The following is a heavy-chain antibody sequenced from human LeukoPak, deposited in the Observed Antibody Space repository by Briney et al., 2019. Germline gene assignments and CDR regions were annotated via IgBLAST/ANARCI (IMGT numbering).Heavy chain of an antibody. V-gene: IGHV3-23*01. CDR2: ISGSGGST. Sequence: PGGSLRLSCAASGFTFSSYAMSWVRQAPGKGLEWVSGISGSGGSTYHADSVKGRFTVSRDNSKNTVYLQMNSLRTDDSAMYYCAKGGGISKNPLDPWGPGTLVTVSS. D-gene: IGHD4-23*01. CDR1: GFTFSSYA. J-gene: IGHJ5*02. CDR3: AKGGGISKNPLDP.